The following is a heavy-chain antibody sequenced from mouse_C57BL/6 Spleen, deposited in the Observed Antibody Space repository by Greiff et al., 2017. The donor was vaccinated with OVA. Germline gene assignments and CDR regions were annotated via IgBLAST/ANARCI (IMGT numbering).Heavy chain of an antibody. CDR3: ARGGTHYAMDY. CDR1: GYSITSGYY. D-gene: IGHD4-1*01. V-gene: IGHV3-6*01. J-gene: IGHJ4*01. Sequence: LKESGPGLVKPSQSLSLTCSVTGYSITSGYYWNWIRQFPGNKLEWMGYISYDGSNNYNPSLKNRISITRDTSKNQFFLKLNSVTTEDTATYYCARGGTHYAMDYWGQGTSVTVSS. CDR2: ISYDGSN.